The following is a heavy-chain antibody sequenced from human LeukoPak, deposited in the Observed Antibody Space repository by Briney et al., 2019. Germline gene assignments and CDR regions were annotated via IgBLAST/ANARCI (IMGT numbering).Heavy chain of an antibody. J-gene: IGHJ4*02. V-gene: IGHV1-18*01. CDR2: ISAYNGNT. CDR3: ARGGRYCSGGSCYHYFDY. D-gene: IGHD2-15*01. Sequence: ASVKVSCKASGYTFTSYGISWVRQAPGQGLEWMGWISAYNGNTNYAQKFQGRVTMTRDTSISTAYMELSRLRSDDTAVYYCARGGRYCSGGSCYHYFDYWGQGTLVTVSS. CDR1: GYTFTSYG.